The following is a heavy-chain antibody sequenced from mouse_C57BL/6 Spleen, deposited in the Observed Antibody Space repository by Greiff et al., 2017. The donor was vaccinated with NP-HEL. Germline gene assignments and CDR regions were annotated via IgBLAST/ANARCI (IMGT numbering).Heavy chain of an antibody. J-gene: IGHJ2*01. CDR2: ISSGSSTI. CDR3: ARTITTVVDYFDY. Sequence: EVQRVESGGGLVKPGGSLKLSCAASGFTFSDYGMHWVRQAPEKGLEWVAYISSGSSTIYYAATVKGRFTISRDNAKNTLFLQMTSLRSEDTAMYYCARTITTVVDYFDYWGQGTTLTVSS. D-gene: IGHD1-1*01. V-gene: IGHV5-17*01. CDR1: GFTFSDYG.